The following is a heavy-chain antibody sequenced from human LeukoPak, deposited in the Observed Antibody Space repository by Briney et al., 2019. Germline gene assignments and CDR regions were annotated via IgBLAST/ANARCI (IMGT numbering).Heavy chain of an antibody. V-gene: IGHV4-61*02. CDR3: ARVTARYWFDP. J-gene: IGHJ5*02. D-gene: IGHD2-21*02. CDR2: IYTSGST. CDR1: GGSISSGSYY. Sequence: SETLSLTCTVSGGSISSGSYYWSWIRQPAGKGLEWIGRIYTSGSTNYNPSLKSRVTISVDTSKNQFSLKLSSVTAADTAVYYCARVTARYWFDPWGQGTLVTVSS.